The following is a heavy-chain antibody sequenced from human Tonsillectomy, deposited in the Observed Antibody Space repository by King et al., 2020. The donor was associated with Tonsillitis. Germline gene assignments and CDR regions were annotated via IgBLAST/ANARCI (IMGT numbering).Heavy chain of an antibody. V-gene: IGHV3-33*08. CDR2: IWYDGSNK. J-gene: IGHJ6*03. Sequence: VQLVESGGGVVQPGRSLRLSCAASGFIFSSYGMHWVRQAPGKGLEWVAVIWYDGSNKYYADSVKGRFTISRDNSKNTLYLQMNSLRAEDTAVYYCASSAGTFSYSYSMDVWGKGTTVPVSS. D-gene: IGHD6-13*01. CDR1: GFIFSSYG. CDR3: ASSAGTFSYSYSMDV.